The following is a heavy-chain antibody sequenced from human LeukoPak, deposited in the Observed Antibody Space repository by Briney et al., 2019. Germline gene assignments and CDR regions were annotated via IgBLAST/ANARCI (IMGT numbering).Heavy chain of an antibody. CDR1: GGSISSSSYY. J-gene: IGHJ6*03. Sequence: SETLSLTCTVSGGSISSSSYYWSWIRQPPGKGLEWIGEINHRGSTNYNPSLKSRVTISVDTSKNQFSLKLSSVTAADTAVYYCARGGGSSSWYYYYYMDVWGKGTTVTVSS. CDR3: ARGGGSSSWYYYYYMDV. CDR2: INHRGST. D-gene: IGHD6-13*01. V-gene: IGHV4-39*07.